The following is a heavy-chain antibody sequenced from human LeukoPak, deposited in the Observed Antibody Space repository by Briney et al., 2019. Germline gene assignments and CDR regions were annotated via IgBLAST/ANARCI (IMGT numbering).Heavy chain of an antibody. CDR2: IKLDGSEA. CDR3: ARDSEL. Sequence: GGSLRLSCVASGFTFSNYWMTWVRQAPGKGLEWVANIKLDGSEAYYVDSVKGRFTISRDNTKNSVYLQMSSLSAEDTAVYYCARDSELRGQGTLVTVSS. CDR1: GFTFSNYW. V-gene: IGHV3-7*01. D-gene: IGHD1-26*01. J-gene: IGHJ4*02.